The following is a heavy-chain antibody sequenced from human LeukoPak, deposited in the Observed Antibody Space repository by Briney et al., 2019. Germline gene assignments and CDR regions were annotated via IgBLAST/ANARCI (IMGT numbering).Heavy chain of an antibody. Sequence: GGSLRLPCAASGFTFSSYAMSWVRQAPGKGLEWVSAISGSGGSTYYADSVKGRFTISRDNSKNTLYLQMNSLRAEDTAVYYCAKDRFVLIRYFDWLLPLDYWGQGTLVTVSS. V-gene: IGHV3-23*01. CDR2: ISGSGGST. CDR3: AKDRFVLIRYFDWLLPLDY. CDR1: GFTFSSYA. D-gene: IGHD3-9*01. J-gene: IGHJ4*02.